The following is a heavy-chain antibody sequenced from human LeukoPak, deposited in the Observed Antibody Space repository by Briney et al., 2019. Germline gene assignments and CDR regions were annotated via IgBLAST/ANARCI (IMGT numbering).Heavy chain of an antibody. CDR1: GFTFSSYD. Sequence: GGSLRLSCAASGFTFSSYDMHWVRQATGKGLEWVSAIGTAGDTYYPGSVKGRFTISRENAKNSLYLQMNSLRAGDTAVYYCARDHGGGYFDYWGQGTLVTVSS. D-gene: IGHD4-23*01. CDR2: IGTAGDT. CDR3: ARDHGGGYFDY. J-gene: IGHJ4*02. V-gene: IGHV3-13*01.